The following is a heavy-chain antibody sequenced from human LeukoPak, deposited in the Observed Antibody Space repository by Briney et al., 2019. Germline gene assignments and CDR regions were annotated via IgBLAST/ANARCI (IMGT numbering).Heavy chain of an antibody. CDR3: AKIPSAVPGRGFDY. Sequence: GGSLRLSCAVSGFTFTSNDFHWVRQAPGKGLEWVTFTPFDGTNEYYSNSVKGRFSISRDNSKNTVYLQMNSLRADDTAVYYCAKIPSAVPGRGFDYWGQGTLVTVSS. J-gene: IGHJ4*02. D-gene: IGHD6-19*01. CDR2: TPFDGTNE. CDR1: GFTFTSND. V-gene: IGHV3-30*02.